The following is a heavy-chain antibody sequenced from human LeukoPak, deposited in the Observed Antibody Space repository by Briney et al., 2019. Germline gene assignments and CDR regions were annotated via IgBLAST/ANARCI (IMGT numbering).Heavy chain of an antibody. J-gene: IGHJ4*02. Sequence: PGGSLRLSCAASGFSVSNNYMNWVRQASGKGLEWVAALSHDGNNEFYADSVKGRFTISRDNSKSTLYLQMNSLRAGDTATFYCAKDNYYGSSAVIDYWGQGALVTVSS. CDR2: LSHDGNNE. CDR1: GFSVSNNY. V-gene: IGHV3-30*18. CDR3: AKDNYYGSSAVIDY. D-gene: IGHD3-22*01.